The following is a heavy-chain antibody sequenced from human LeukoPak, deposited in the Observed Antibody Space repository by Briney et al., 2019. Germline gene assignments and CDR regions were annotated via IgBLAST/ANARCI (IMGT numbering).Heavy chain of an antibody. D-gene: IGHD2-2*01. CDR1: GYTFTSYG. V-gene: IGHV1-18*01. CDR2: ISAYNGNT. J-gene: IGHJ6*03. Sequence: GASVKVSCKASGYTFTSYGISWVRQAPGQGLEWMGWISAYNGNTNYAQKLQGRVTMTTDTSTSTAYMELRSLRSDDTAVYYCARDRCSSTSCSYYYYYYMDVWGKGTTVTVSS. CDR3: ARDRCSSTSCSYYYYYYMDV.